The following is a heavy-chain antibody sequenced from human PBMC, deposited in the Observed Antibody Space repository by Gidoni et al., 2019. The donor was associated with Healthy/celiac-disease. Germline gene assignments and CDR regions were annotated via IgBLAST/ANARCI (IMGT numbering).Heavy chain of an antibody. D-gene: IGHD2-8*02. Sequence: EVQLLESGGGLVQPGGYLSLSCAASGFTFSSYAMSWVRQAPGKGLEGVSAISGSGGSTYYADSVKGRFTISRDNSKNTLYLQMNSLRAEDTAVYYCAKWPLVEFDYWGQGTLVTVSS. J-gene: IGHJ4*02. CDR1: GFTFSSYA. CDR3: AKWPLVEFDY. CDR2: ISGSGGST. V-gene: IGHV3-23*01.